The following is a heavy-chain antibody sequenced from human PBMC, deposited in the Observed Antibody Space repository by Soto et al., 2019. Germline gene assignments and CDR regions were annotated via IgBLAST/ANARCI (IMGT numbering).Heavy chain of an antibody. Sequence: EVQLLESGGGLVQPGGSLRLSCAASGFTFSTYAMSWVRQAPGKGLEWVSGISGSGYSTYYADSVKGRFTVSRDNSKNTLYLQMNSLRAEDTAVFYCAKERSSGWSLDYWGQGTLVTVSS. CDR2: ISGSGYST. CDR3: AKERSSGWSLDY. D-gene: IGHD6-19*01. J-gene: IGHJ4*02. CDR1: GFTFSTYA. V-gene: IGHV3-23*01.